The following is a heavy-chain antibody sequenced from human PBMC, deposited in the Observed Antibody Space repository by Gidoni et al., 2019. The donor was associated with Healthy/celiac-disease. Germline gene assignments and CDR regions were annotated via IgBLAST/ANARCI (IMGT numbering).Heavy chain of an antibody. CDR3: ARGGLIVVAVDAFDI. V-gene: IGHV4-34*01. CDR2: INHSGGT. CDR1: GGSFSGYY. D-gene: IGHD3-22*01. J-gene: IGHJ3*02. Sequence: QVQLQQLGAGLFKPSETLSLTCAVYGGSFSGYYGSWIRPPPGKGLEWIGDINHSGGTNYNPPLKSRVTISVDTSKNQFSLKLSSVTAADTAVYYCARGGLIVVAVDAFDIWGQGTMVTVSS.